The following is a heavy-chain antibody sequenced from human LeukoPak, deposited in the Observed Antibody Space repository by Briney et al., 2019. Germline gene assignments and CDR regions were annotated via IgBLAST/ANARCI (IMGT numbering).Heavy chain of an antibody. D-gene: IGHD5-18*01. V-gene: IGHV1-18*01. CDR3: ARAVDTALDLGFDY. CDR1: GYTFTSYG. Sequence: ASVKVSCKASGYTFTSYGISWVRQAPGQGLEWMGWISAYNGNTNYAQKLQGRVTMTTDTSTSTAYMELRSLRSDDTAVYYCARAVDTALDLGFDYWGQGTLATASS. CDR2: ISAYNGNT. J-gene: IGHJ4*02.